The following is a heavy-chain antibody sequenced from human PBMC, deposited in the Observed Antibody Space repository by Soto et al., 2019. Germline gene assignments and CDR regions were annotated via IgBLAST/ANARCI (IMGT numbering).Heavy chain of an antibody. CDR1: GYTFINYG. D-gene: IGHD3-10*01. CDR3: ARFSPKYYYGSGSYPPDY. CDR2: ISAYNGNT. Sequence: EASVKVSCKASGYTFINYGINWVRQAPGQGLEWMGWISAYNGNTNYAQKFQGRVTLTTDTSTSTAYMELRSLRSDDTAVYYFARFSPKYYYGSGSYPPDYWGQGTLVTVSS. V-gene: IGHV1-18*01. J-gene: IGHJ4*02.